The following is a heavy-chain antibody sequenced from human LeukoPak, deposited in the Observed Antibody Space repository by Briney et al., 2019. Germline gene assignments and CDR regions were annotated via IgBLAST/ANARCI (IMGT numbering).Heavy chain of an antibody. CDR2: INPNSGDA. J-gene: IGHJ6*03. CDR1: GYTFTGYY. D-gene: IGHD3-3*01. Sequence: ASVKVSCRASGYTFTGYYMHWVRQAPGQGREWMGWINPNSGDATYAQKFQGRVTMTRDTSINTAYMELSRLRSDDTAVYYCARGVTICGMFKGHYYMDVWGKGTTVTVSS. CDR3: ARGVTICGMFKGHYYMDV. V-gene: IGHV1-2*02.